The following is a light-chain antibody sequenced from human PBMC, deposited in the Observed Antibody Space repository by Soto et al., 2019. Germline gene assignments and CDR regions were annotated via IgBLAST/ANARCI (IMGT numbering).Light chain of an antibody. J-gene: IGKJ1*01. CDR1: QSVTTF. CDR2: DAS. CDR3: QQYYGTST. Sequence: EIVLTQSPATLSLSPGERATLSCRASQSVTTFLAWYQQKPGQAPRLLISDASNRATGIPARFSGSGSGTDFTLTISSLEPEDFAVYYCQQYYGTSTFGQGTRVEIK. V-gene: IGKV3-11*01.